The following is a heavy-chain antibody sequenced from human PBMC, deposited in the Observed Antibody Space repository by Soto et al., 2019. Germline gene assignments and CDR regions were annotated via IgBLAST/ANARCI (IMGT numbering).Heavy chain of an antibody. CDR1: GTSVSNGY. D-gene: IGHD2-8*02. CDR3: ARDKITGLFDY. V-gene: IGHV4-59*02. CDR2: MYFGGSF. Sequence: PSETLSLTCNVSGTSVSNGYWSWIRQPPGKGLEWIGFMYFGGSFNYNPSLTSRATISVDTSKNQFSLKLTSVTAADTAVYYCARDKITGLFDYWGQGTLVTVSS. J-gene: IGHJ4*02.